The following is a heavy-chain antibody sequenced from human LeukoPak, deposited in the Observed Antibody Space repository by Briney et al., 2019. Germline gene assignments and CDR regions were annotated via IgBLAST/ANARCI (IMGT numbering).Heavy chain of an antibody. CDR3: ARKHCGGDCYIDY. Sequence: GGSLRLSCAASGFTFSSYSMNWVRQAPGKGLEWVPSISSSSSYIYYADSAKGRFTISRDNAKNSLYLQMNSLRAEDTAVYYCARKHCGGDCYIDYWGQGTLVTVSS. V-gene: IGHV3-21*01. CDR1: GFTFSSYS. J-gene: IGHJ4*02. CDR2: ISSSSSYI. D-gene: IGHD2-21*02.